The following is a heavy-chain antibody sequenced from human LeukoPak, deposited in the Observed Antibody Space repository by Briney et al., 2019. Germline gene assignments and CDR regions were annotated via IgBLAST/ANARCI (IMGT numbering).Heavy chain of an antibody. CDR3: IRDASIGTHYFDF. V-gene: IGHV3-49*04. J-gene: IGHJ4*02. D-gene: IGHD2-21*01. CDR1: GFTFGDYA. Sequence: PGGSLRLSCTASGFTFGDYAMSWVRQAPGKGLEWVGFIRSKTDGGTTDYAAPVKGRFTISRDDSKNTVYLQMNSLKTEDTGVYYCIRDASIGTHYFDFWGQGTLVTVSS. CDR2: IRSKTDGGTT.